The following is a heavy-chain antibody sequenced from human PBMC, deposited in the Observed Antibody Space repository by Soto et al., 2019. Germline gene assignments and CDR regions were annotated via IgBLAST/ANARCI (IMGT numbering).Heavy chain of an antibody. V-gene: IGHV3-23*01. CDR1: GFTLSNFA. Sequence: QLLESGGGFVQPGGSLRLSCVASGFTLSNFAMAWVRQAPGEGLEWVSAISGSGDDTFYADSMKGRFTISRDNSKDTLYLQINSLRDEDTAVYYCANPIPKTGTTFGFWGQGTLVTVSS. J-gene: IGHJ4*02. CDR3: ANPIPKTGTTFGF. D-gene: IGHD1-1*01. CDR2: ISGSGDDT.